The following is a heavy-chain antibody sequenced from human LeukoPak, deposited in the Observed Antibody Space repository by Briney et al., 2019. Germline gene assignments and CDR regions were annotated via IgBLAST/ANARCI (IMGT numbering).Heavy chain of an antibody. J-gene: IGHJ4*02. CDR2: INPNSGGT. CDR1: GYTFTAYY. D-gene: IGHD3-3*01. V-gene: IGHV1-2*02. Sequence: ASVKVSCKASGYTFTAYYMHWVRQAPGQGLEWMGWINPNSGGTNSSQKFQGRVTMTRDTSISTAYMELSRLRSDDTAVYYCARVEEDDFWSGYYDYWGQGTLVTVSS. CDR3: ARVEEDDFWSGYYDY.